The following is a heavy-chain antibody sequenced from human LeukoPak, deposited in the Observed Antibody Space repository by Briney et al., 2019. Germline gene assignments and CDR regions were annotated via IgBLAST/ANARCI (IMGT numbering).Heavy chain of an antibody. D-gene: IGHD5-18*01. Sequence: GRSLRLSCAASGFTFSSYGMHRVRQAPGKGLEWVAVISYDGSNKYYADSVKGRFTISRDNSKNTLYLQMNSLRAEDTAVYYCAKDEGLRAYSYGLYNFDYWGQGTLVTVSS. CDR3: AKDEGLRAYSYGLYNFDY. J-gene: IGHJ4*02. V-gene: IGHV3-30*18. CDR2: ISYDGSNK. CDR1: GFTFSSYG.